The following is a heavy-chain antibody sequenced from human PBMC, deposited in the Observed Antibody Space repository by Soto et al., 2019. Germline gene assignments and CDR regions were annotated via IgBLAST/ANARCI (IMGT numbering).Heavy chain of an antibody. Sequence: GGSLRLSCAASGFIFNSYAMSWVRQAPGKRLEWVSGVSNSGDSTFYADSVKGRFTISRDNSKNTLYLQMNSLRAEDTAVYYCAKNYDFWSGYGSPTWFDPWGQGTQVTVSS. CDR3: AKNYDFWSGYGSPTWFDP. J-gene: IGHJ5*02. V-gene: IGHV3-23*01. CDR1: GFIFNSYA. CDR2: VSNSGDST. D-gene: IGHD3-3*01.